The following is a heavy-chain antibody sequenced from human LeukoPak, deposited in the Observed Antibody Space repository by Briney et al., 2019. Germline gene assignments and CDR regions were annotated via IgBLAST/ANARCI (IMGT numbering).Heavy chain of an antibody. D-gene: IGHD3-10*01. V-gene: IGHV1-8*02. CDR2: MNPNSGNT. CDR1: GYTFTSYG. J-gene: IGHJ6*03. Sequence: ASVKVSCKASGYTFTSYGISWVRQAPGQGLEWMGWMNPNSGNTGYAQKFQGRVTMTRNTSISTAYMELSSLRSEDTAVYYCARGFRITMVRGARKGNYYYYMDVWGKGTTVTISS. CDR3: ARGFRITMVRGARKGNYYYYMDV.